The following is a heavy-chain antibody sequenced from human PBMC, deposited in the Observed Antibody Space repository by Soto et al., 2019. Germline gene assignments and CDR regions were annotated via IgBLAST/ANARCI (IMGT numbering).Heavy chain of an antibody. J-gene: IGHJ5*02. Sequence: QMQLVESGGGVVQPGRSLRLSCAASGFTFSSYGMHWVRQAPGKGLEWVAVIWYDGSNKYYADSVKGRFTISRDNSKNTLYLQMNSLRAEDTAVYYCARENDDYGDYRWWFDPWGQGTLVTVSS. CDR3: ARENDDYGDYRWWFDP. D-gene: IGHD4-17*01. CDR1: GFTFSSYG. CDR2: IWYDGSNK. V-gene: IGHV3-33*01.